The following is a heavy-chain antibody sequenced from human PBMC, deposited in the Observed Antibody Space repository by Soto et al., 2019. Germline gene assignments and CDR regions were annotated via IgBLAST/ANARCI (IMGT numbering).Heavy chain of an antibody. Sequence: EVQLVESGGGLVQPGRSLRLSCAASGFTFDDYAMHWVRQAPGKGLEWVSGISWNSGSIGYADSVKGRFTISRDNAKNSLYLQMNSLRAEDTALYHCAKDIGDYPNGYFDLWGRGTLVTVSS. J-gene: IGHJ2*01. CDR1: GFTFDDYA. CDR2: ISWNSGSI. V-gene: IGHV3-9*01. CDR3: AKDIGDYPNGYFDL. D-gene: IGHD4-17*01.